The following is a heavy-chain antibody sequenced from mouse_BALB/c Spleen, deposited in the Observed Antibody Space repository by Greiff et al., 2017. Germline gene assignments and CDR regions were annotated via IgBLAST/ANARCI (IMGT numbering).Heavy chain of an antibody. CDR2: ISYSGST. CDR3: ARSTGYFYFDY. D-gene: IGHD2-3*01. CDR1: GYSITSDYA. J-gene: IGHJ2*01. V-gene: IGHV3-2*02. Sequence: ESGPGLVKPSQSLSLTCTVTGYSITSDYAWNWIRQFPGNKLEWMGYISYSGSTSYNPSLKSRISITRDTSKNQFFLQLNSVTTEDTATYYCARSTGYFYFDYWGQGTTLTVSS.